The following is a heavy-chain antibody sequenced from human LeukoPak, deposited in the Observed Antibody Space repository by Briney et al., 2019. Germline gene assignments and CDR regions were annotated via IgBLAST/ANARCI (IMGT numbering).Heavy chain of an antibody. V-gene: IGHV4-59*06. CDR2: IYYSGST. J-gene: IGHJ5*02. CDR3: AVYSSSTNWFDP. D-gene: IGHD6-13*01. CDR1: GGSISSYY. Sequence: SETLSLTCTVSGGSISSYYWSWIRQHPGKGLEWIGYIYYSGSTYYNPSLKSRVTISVDTSKNQFSLKLSSVTAADTAVYYCAVYSSSTNWFDPWGQGTLVTVSS.